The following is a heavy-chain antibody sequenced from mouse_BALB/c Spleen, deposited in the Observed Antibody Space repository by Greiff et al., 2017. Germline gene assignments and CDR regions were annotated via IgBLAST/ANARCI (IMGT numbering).Heavy chain of an antibody. Sequence: GGGLVQPKGSLKLSCAASGFTFNTYAMNWVRQAPGKGLEWVARIRSKSNNYATYYADSVKDRFTISRDDSQSMLYLQMNNLKTEDTAMYYCVRHHNWAWFAYWGQGTLVTVSA. CDR2: IRSKSNNYAT. V-gene: IGHV10-1*02. D-gene: IGHD4-1*01. CDR3: VRHHNWAWFAY. CDR1: GFTFNTYA. J-gene: IGHJ3*01.